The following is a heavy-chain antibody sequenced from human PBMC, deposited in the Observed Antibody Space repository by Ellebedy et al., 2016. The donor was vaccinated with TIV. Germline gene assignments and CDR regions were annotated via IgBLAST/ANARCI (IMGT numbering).Heavy chain of an antibody. V-gene: IGHV3-23*01. CDR1: GFTFGSYA. J-gene: IGHJ4*02. CDR3: AKGSSTSVNEN. CDR2: ITGSGGST. D-gene: IGHD2-2*01. Sequence: GESLKISCAASGFTFGSYAMSWVRQAPGRGLEWVSGITGSGGSTYYADSVKGRFTISRDNSKNTLHLQLSSLRPDDTAVYYCAKGSSTSVNENWGQGSLVTVSS.